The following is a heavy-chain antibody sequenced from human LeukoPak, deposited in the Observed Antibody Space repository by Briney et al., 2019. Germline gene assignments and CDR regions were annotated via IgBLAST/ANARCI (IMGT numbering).Heavy chain of an antibody. D-gene: IGHD6-13*01. J-gene: IGHJ6*02. Sequence: SETLSLTCTVSGGSISSYYWSWIRQPPGKGLEWIGYIYYTGSTNYNPSLKSRVTISVDTSKNQFSLKLSSVTAADTAVYYCARAPYSTSWYSLAVWGQGTTVTVSS. CDR1: GGSISSYY. CDR3: ARAPYSTSWYSLAV. V-gene: IGHV4-59*01. CDR2: IYYTGST.